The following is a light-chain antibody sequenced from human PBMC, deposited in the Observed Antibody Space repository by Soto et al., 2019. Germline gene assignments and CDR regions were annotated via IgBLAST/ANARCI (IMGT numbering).Light chain of an antibody. CDR3: QHYKKYPWT. CDR2: GAS. Sequence: AIRMTQSQSSLSASAGDRVAIACRASQDVGRYLAWYQQKPGQAPKLLIYGASTLQSGVPSRFSGGGSGTEFTLTISCLQSEDFETYYCQHYKKYPWTFGQGTKVEIK. V-gene: IGKV1-8*01. J-gene: IGKJ1*01. CDR1: QDVGRY.